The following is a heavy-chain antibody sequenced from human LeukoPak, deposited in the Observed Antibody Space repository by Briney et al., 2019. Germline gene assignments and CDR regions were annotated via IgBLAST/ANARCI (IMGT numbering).Heavy chain of an antibody. D-gene: IGHD3-22*01. CDR2: ISGSGGST. V-gene: IGHV3-23*01. CDR3: AKNPHYYDSSGYYYLSWFDP. J-gene: IGHJ5*02. Sequence: GGSVTLSCAASGFTFSSYAMSWLRQAPGKGLEWVSAISGSGGSTYYADSVKGRFTISRDNSKNTLYLQMNSLRAEDTAVYYCAKNPHYYDSSGYYYLSWFDPWGQGTLVTVSS. CDR1: GFTFSSYA.